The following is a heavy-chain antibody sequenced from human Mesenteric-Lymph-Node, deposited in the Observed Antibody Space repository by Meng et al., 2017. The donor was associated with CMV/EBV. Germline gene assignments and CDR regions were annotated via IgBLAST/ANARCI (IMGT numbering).Heavy chain of an antibody. D-gene: IGHD4-11*01. J-gene: IGHJ4*02. CDR1: GGSFSGYY. CDR3: ARGRYSNYNYYFDY. Sequence: AVYGGSFSGYYWSWIRQHPGKGLEWIGEINHSGSTNYNPSLKSRVTISVDTSKNQFSLKLSSVTAADTAVYYCARGRYSNYNYYFDYWGQGTLVTVSS. CDR2: INHSGST. V-gene: IGHV4-34*01.